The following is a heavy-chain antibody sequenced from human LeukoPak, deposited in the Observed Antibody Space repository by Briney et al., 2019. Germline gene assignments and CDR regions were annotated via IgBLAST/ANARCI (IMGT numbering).Heavy chain of an antibody. Sequence: SETLSLTCTVSGGSIISRRTYWDWIRQPPGKGLEWIGNIYWSGSTYYNPSLKSRVTISVDTSKNQFSLRLSSVTATDTAVYYCAGRREMATIGDYFDFWGQGILVGVSS. D-gene: IGHD5-24*01. V-gene: IGHV4-39*01. J-gene: IGHJ4*02. CDR1: GGSIISRRTY. CDR2: IYWSGST. CDR3: AGRREMATIGDYFDF.